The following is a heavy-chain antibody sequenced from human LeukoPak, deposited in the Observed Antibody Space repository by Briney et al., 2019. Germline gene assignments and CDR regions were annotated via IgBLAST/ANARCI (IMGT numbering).Heavy chain of an antibody. Sequence: PGGSLRLSCAASGFTFSSYAMSWVRQAPGKGLEWVSAISGSGGSTYYADSVKGRFTISRDNSKNTLYLQMNSLRAEDTAVYYCAKFIAAAGTLAEYFQHWGQGTLVTVSS. V-gene: IGHV3-23*01. D-gene: IGHD6-13*01. CDR3: AKFIAAAGTLAEYFQH. J-gene: IGHJ1*01. CDR1: GFTFSSYA. CDR2: ISGSGGST.